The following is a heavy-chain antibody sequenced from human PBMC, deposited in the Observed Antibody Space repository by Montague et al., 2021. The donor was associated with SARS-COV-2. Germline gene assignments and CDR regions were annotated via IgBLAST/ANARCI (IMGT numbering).Heavy chain of an antibody. V-gene: IGHV4-59*13. J-gene: IGHJ2*01. CDR1: GGSISTYS. CDR2: VYYSGSI. CDR3: ARGTRYYYNCTYYFDL. D-gene: IGHD1-7*01. Sequence: SETLSLTCTVSGGSISTYSRSWIRQPPGKGLEWIGDVYYSGSINYNPSXXSRVSLSIDTSKNQFSLKLSSVTAADTAVYFCARGTRYYYNCTYYFDLWGRGTLVTVSS.